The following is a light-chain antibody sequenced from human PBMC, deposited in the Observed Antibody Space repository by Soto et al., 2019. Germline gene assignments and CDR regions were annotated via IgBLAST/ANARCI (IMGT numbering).Light chain of an antibody. V-gene: IGLV1-44*01. CDR1: NSNIGRNP. J-gene: IGLJ2*01. Sequence: QAVVTQTPSASGTPGQRVTMSCSGSNSNIGRNPVNWYQQLPGTAPKLLIYTNNQRSSGVPDRFSASKSGTSASLAISGLQSEDEAEYYCAAWDDSLKGVLFGGGTQLTVL. CDR3: AAWDDSLKGVL. CDR2: TNN.